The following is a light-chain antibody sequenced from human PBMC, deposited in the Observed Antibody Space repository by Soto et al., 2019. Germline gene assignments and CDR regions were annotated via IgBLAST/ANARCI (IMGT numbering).Light chain of an antibody. J-gene: IGKJ3*01. CDR3: QQRTNWLFT. Sequence: DIQMTQSPSTLSGSVGDRVTITCRASQTISSWLAWYQQKPGKAPKLLIYKASTLKSGVPPRFSGSGSGTEFTLTISSLEPEDFAVYYCQQRTNWLFTFGPGTKVDN. V-gene: IGKV1-5*03. CDR1: QTISSW. CDR2: KAS.